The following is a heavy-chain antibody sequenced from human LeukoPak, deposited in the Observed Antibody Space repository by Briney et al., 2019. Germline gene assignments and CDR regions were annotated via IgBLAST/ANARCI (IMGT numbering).Heavy chain of an antibody. CDR1: GFTVSSNY. D-gene: IGHD3-10*01. Sequence: GGSLRLSCAASGFTVSSNYMSWVRQAPGKGLEWVSVIYSSGSTYYADSVKGRFTISRDTSKNTLYLQMNSLRAEDTAVYYCARGPGYYGSGTYAFDIWGQGTMVSVSS. CDR3: ARGPGYYGSGTYAFDI. CDR2: IYSSGST. J-gene: IGHJ3*02. V-gene: IGHV3-66*02.